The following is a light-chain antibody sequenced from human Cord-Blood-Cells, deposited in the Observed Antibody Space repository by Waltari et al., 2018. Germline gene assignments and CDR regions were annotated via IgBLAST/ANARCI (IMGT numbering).Light chain of an antibody. CDR3: SSYTSSSTLV. Sequence: QSALTQPASVSGSPGPSITISCPGTSSDVGGHNYVSWYQHHPGTAPKLIIYVASNRPPVVSNRFFGSNSGNTASLTIPGLQAEDEADYYCSSYTSSSTLVFGTGTKVAVL. J-gene: IGLJ1*01. CDR2: VAS. V-gene: IGLV2-14*03. CDR1: SSDVGGHNY.